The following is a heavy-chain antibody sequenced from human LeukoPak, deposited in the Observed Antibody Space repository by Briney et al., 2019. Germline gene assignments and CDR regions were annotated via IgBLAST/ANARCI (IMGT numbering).Heavy chain of an antibody. Sequence: PGGSLRLSCATSGFTLSLYWMTWVRQAPGKGLEWVSSISSSSSYIYYADSVKGRFTISRDNAKNSLYLQMNSLRAEDTAVYCCAREGTGDYYYYYMDVWGKGTTVTVSS. CDR2: ISSSSSYI. D-gene: IGHD3-10*01. V-gene: IGHV3-21*01. CDR1: GFTLSLYW. CDR3: AREGTGDYYYYYMDV. J-gene: IGHJ6*03.